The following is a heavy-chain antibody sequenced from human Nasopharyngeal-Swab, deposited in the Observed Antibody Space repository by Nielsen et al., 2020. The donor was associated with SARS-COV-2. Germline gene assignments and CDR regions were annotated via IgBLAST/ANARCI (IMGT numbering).Heavy chain of an antibody. CDR3: ARLSGEYYYYGMDV. D-gene: IGHD3-16*02. Sequence: VRQAPGKGLEWVSSISSSSSYIYYADSVKGRFTISRDNAKNSLYLQMNSLRAEDTAVYYCARLSGEYYYYGMDVWGQGTTVTVSS. V-gene: IGHV3-21*01. CDR2: ISSSSSYI. J-gene: IGHJ6*02.